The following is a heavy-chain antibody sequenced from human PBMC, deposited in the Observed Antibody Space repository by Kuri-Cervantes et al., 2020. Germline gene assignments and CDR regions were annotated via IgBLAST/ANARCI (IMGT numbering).Heavy chain of an antibody. CDR3: AKVRSALPDDY. Sequence: GGSLRLSCAASGFTVSSNYMSWVRQAPGKGLEWVSAISGSGGSTYYADSVKGRFTISRDNSKNTLYLQMNSLRAEDTAVYYCAKVRSALPDDYWGQGTLVTVSS. D-gene: IGHD2-15*01. CDR2: ISGSGGST. J-gene: IGHJ4*02. V-gene: IGHV3-23*01. CDR1: GFTVSSNY.